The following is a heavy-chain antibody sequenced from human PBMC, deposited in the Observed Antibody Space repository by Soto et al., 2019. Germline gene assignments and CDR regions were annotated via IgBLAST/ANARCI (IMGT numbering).Heavy chain of an antibody. J-gene: IGHJ6*02. CDR1: GFTFSSYW. V-gene: IGHV3-7*03. CDR3: ARDRFVSWYYGMDV. Sequence: GGSLRLSCAASGFTFSSYWMSWVRQAPGKGLEWVANIKQDGSEKYYVDSVKGRFTISRDNAKNSLYLQMNSLRAEDTAVYYCARDRFVSWYYGMDVWGRGTTVTVSS. CDR2: IKQDGSEK. D-gene: IGHD3-3*01.